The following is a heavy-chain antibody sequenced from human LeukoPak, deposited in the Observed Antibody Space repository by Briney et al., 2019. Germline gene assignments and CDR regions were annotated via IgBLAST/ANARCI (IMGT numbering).Heavy chain of an antibody. CDR1: GGSISSSDYY. CDR2: ISYSGAT. V-gene: IGHV4-39*01. CDR3: ARHRREQQLELFDS. Sequence: SVTLSLTCTVSGGSISSSDYYWGWIRQPPGEGLEWIGSISYSGATDHNPSLKSRVIISVDTSKNQFSLKLSFVTAADTAVYYCARHRREQQLELFDSWGQGTLVTVSS. D-gene: IGHD6-13*01. J-gene: IGHJ5*01.